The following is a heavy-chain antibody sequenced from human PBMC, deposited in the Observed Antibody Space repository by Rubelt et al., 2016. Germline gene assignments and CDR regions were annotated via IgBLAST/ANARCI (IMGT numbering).Heavy chain of an antibody. J-gene: IGHJ5*02. V-gene: IGHV1-3*01. CDR3: ARVICGSGWSNNGFDP. D-gene: IGHD6-19*01. CDR2: INAGNGNK. Sequence: QVQLVQSGAEVKKPGASVKVSCKASGYTFTSYAMHWVRQAPGQRLEWMGWINAGNGNKKYSQKFQGSVLITRDTSASTAYMVLSCLRSGGTAVDYCARVICGSGWSNNGFDPWGQGTLVTVSS. CDR1: GYTFTSYA.